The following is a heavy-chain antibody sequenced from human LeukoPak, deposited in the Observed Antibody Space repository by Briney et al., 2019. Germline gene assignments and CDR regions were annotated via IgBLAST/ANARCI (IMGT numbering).Heavy chain of an antibody. CDR2: ISSSSYI. Sequence: GGSLRLSCAASGFTFSSYSMNWVRQAPGKGLEWVSSISSSSYIYYADSVKGRFTISRDNAKNSLYLQMNSLRAEDTAVYYCARDGDYGDYGGDPFDYWGQRTLVTASS. D-gene: IGHD4-17*01. J-gene: IGHJ4*02. CDR3: ARDGDYGDYGGDPFDY. CDR1: GFTFSSYS. V-gene: IGHV3-21*01.